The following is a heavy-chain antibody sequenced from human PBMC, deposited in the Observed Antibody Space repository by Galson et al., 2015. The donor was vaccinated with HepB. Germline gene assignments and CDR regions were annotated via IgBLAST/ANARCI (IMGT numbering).Heavy chain of an antibody. CDR3: AKSSIADRYNWFDP. CDR1: GFTFSSSA. Sequence: SLRLSCAASGFTFSSSAMSWVRQAPGKGLEWVSAISGSGGSTYYADSVKGRFTISRDNSKNTLYLQMNSLRAEDTAVYYCAKSSIADRYNWFDPWGQGTLVTVSS. J-gene: IGHJ5*02. CDR2: ISGSGGST. D-gene: IGHD6-6*01. V-gene: IGHV3-23*01.